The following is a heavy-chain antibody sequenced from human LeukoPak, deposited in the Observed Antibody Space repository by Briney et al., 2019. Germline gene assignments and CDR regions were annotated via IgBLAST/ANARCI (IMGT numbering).Heavy chain of an antibody. CDR2: IYYTGTT. V-gene: IGHV4-61*08. CDR1: GGSISSGGYY. D-gene: IGHD6-6*01. CDR3: TRHGGDSSSSDLDY. J-gene: IGHJ4*02. Sequence: PSETLSLTCTVSGGSISSGGYYWNWLRQSPGKGLEWIGYIYYTGTTKYNPSLTSRVTISIDTSKNQFSLKLSSVTAADTAVYYCTRHGGDSSSSDLDYWGQGTLVTVSS.